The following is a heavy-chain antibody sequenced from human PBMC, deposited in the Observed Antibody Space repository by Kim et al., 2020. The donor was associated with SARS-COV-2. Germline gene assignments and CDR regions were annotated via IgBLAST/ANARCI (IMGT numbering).Heavy chain of an antibody. CDR3: ARDSGYTSGWYYFDY. D-gene: IGHD6-19*01. V-gene: IGHV1-3*01. J-gene: IGHJ4*02. Sequence: QMFQGRVTITRDTSATTVYMELSSLRSEDTAVFYCARDSGYTSGWYYFDYWSQGTLVTVSS.